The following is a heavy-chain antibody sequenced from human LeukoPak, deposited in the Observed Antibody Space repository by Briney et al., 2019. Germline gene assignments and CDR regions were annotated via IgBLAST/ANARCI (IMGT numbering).Heavy chain of an antibody. CDR2: ISSSSSYI. V-gene: IGHV3-21*01. CDR1: GFTFSSYS. J-gene: IGHJ4*02. Sequence: GGSLRLSCAASGFTFSSYSMNWVRQAPGKGLEGVSSISSSSSYIYYADSVKGRFTISRDNAKNSLYLQMNSLRAEDTAVYYCARESPDSSSFDYWGQGTLVTVSS. CDR3: ARESPDSSSFDY. D-gene: IGHD6-19*01.